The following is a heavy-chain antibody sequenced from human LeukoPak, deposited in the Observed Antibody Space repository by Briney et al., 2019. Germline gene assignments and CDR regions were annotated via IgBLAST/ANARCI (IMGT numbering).Heavy chain of an antibody. CDR1: GGSISSYY. Sequence: SETLSLTCTVSGGSISSYYWSWIRQPAGKGLEWIGRVYPGESSEYNPFLKSRVTMSVDTSKNQFSLKVNSVTAADTAVYYCARVERGGLDYWGQGTLVTVSS. J-gene: IGHJ4*02. CDR2: VYPGESS. D-gene: IGHD3-10*01. CDR3: ARVERGGLDY. V-gene: IGHV4-4*07.